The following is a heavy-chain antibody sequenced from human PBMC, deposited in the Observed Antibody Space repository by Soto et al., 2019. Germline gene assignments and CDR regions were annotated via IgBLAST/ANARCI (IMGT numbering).Heavy chain of an antibody. CDR1: GYTFTSYA. Sequence: GASVKVSCKASGYTFTSYAMHWVRQAPGKRLEWMGWNNAGNGNPKDSQKFQGRVTITRDTSASTAYMELSSLRSDDTAVYYCARDLDVDIVATWDYWGQGTLVTVSS. CDR2: NNAGNGNP. CDR3: ARDLDVDIVATWDY. J-gene: IGHJ4*02. D-gene: IGHD5-12*01. V-gene: IGHV1-3*01.